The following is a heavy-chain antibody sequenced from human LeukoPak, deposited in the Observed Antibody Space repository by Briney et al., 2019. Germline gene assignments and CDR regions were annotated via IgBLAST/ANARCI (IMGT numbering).Heavy chain of an antibody. J-gene: IGHJ6*02. V-gene: IGHV1-8*01. CDR3: ARAQQLVLGIRYYYYYGMDV. CDR2: MNPNSGNT. Sequence: ASVKVSCKASGYTFTSYDINWVRQATGQGLEWMGWMNPNSGNTGYAQKFQGRVTMTRNTSISTAYMELSSLRSEDTAVCYCARAQQLVLGIRYYYYYGMDVWGQGTTVTVSS. D-gene: IGHD6-13*01. CDR1: GYTFTSYD.